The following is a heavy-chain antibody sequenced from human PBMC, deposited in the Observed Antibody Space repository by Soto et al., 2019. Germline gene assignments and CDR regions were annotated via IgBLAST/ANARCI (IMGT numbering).Heavy chain of an antibody. CDR3: ANFQLYDYGYDDDF. CDR2: ISAIGDTT. CDR1: GFRFSRYA. D-gene: IGHD4-17*01. V-gene: IGHV3-23*01. J-gene: IGHJ4*02. Sequence: GGSLRLSCVGSGFRFSRYAMSWVRQAPGKGLDWVSTISAIGDTTYHADSVKGRFTISRDNSKNTLYLQMNSLRAEDTAVYYCANFQLYDYGYDDDFWGQGTLVTVSS.